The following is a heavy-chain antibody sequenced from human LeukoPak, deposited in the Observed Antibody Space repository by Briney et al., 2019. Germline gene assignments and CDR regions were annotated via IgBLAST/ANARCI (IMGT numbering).Heavy chain of an antibody. CDR3: ARDQHVWGSYRTFDY. V-gene: IGHV1-18*01. Sequence: ASVKVSCKASGYTFTSYGISWVRQAPGQGLEWMGWISAYNGNTNYAQKLQGRVTMTTDTSTSTAYMELRSLRSDDTAVYYCARDQHVWGSYRTFDYXXQGTLVTVS. D-gene: IGHD3-16*02. CDR2: ISAYNGNT. CDR1: GYTFTSYG. J-gene: IGHJ4*02.